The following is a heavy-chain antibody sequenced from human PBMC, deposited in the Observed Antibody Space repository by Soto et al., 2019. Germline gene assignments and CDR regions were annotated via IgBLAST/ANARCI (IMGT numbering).Heavy chain of an antibody. D-gene: IGHD5-18*01. CDR3: ARLMVDTAMVNWFDP. V-gene: IGHV4-59*01. J-gene: IGHJ5*02. CDR2: IYYSGST. CDR1: GGSISSYY. Sequence: SETLSLTCTVSGGSISSYYWSWIRQPPGKGLEWIGYIYYSGSTNYNLSLKSRVTISVDTSKNQFSLKLSSVTAADTAVYYCARLMVDTAMVNWFDPWGQGTLVTVSS.